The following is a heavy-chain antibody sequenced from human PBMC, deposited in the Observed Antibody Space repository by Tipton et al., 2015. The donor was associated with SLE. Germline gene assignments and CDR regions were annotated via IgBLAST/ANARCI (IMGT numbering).Heavy chain of an antibody. V-gene: IGHV4-31*03. CDR3: ASTPEKGAVVAIWFDP. J-gene: IGHJ5*02. CDR1: GGSIGSGGYY. D-gene: IGHD2-2*01. Sequence: TLSLTCTVSGGSIGSGGYYWSWIRQHPGKGLEWIGYIYYSGSTYYNPSLKSRVTISVDTSKNQFSLKLSSVTAADTAVYYCASTPEKGAVVAIWFDPWGQGTLVTVSS. CDR2: IYYSGST.